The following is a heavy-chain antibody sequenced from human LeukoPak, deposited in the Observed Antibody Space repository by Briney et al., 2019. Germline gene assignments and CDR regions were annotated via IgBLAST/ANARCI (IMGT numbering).Heavy chain of an antibody. CDR3: ARDPSNSGTYYVLDY. J-gene: IGHJ4*02. CDR1: GFTFRGSA. CDR2: ISYDGSNK. Sequence: GGSLRLSCAASGFTFRGSALHWVRQAPGKGLEWVAVISYDGSNKYYAESVKGRFTISRDNSKNTLYLQMNSLIAEDTAVYYCARDPSNSGTYYVLDYWGQGDLVTVSS. D-gene: IGHD1-26*01. V-gene: IGHV3-30*04.